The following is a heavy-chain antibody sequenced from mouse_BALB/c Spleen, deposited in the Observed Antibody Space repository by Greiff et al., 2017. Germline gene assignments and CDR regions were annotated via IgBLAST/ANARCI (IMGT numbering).Heavy chain of an antibody. CDR3: TRKDGIYDGYYFDY. V-gene: IGHV6-6*02. CDR1: GFTFSNYW. D-gene: IGHD2-3*01. J-gene: IGHJ2*01. Sequence: EVKVEESGGGLVQPGGSMKLSCVASGFTFSNYWMNWVRQSPEKGLEWVAEIRLKSNNYATHYAESVKGRFTISRDDSKSSVYLQMNNLRAEDTGIYYCTRKDGIYDGYYFDYWGQGTTLTVSS. CDR2: IRLKSNNYAT.